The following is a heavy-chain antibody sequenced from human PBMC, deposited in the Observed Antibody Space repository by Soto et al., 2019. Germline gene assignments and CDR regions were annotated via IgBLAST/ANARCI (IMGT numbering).Heavy chain of an antibody. D-gene: IGHD4-17*01. V-gene: IGHV1-2*02. CDR2: INSNSGVT. CDR3: ANGGDYRTFDY. Sequence: AWVKVSCTVSRYTFTDYYVHWVRHSPGQGLEWMGWINSNSGVTKFPQKFQGRVIMTRDTSISTVYMEMNSLRAEDPAVYYCANGGDYRTFDYWGQGTVVTVSS. J-gene: IGHJ4*02. CDR1: RYTFTDYY.